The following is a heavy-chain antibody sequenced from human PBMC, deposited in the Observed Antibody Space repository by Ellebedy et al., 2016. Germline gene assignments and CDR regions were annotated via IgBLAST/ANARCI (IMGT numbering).Heavy chain of an antibody. Sequence: SETLSLXXAVSGGPTSAYYWTWTRRPPGKGLEWIGHSGNPNYNPSLRSRVTISMDTSKNQFSLKLTSVTPADTAVYYCARPPMGKTAPFEYWGLGALVTVSS. CDR1: GGPTSAYY. D-gene: IGHD3-10*01. V-gene: IGHV4-59*08. CDR2: SGNP. CDR3: ARPPMGKTAPFEY. J-gene: IGHJ4*02.